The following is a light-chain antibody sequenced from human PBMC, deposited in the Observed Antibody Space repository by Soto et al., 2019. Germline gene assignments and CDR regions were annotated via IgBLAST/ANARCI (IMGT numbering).Light chain of an antibody. CDR3: QQYHNWPPQYT. CDR1: QSVASN. J-gene: IGKJ2*01. CDR2: GAS. Sequence: EIVMTQSPASLSVSPGDGATLSCRASQSVASNVAWYQQKPGQGPRLLIHGASTRAVGVPARFSGSGSGTDFTLTISSLQYEDFAVYYCQQYHNWPPQYTFGQGTKLQLK. V-gene: IGKV3-15*01.